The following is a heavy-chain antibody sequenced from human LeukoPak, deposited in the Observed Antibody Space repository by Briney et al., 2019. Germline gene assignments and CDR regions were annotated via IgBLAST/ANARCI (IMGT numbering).Heavy chain of an antibody. CDR2: ISSDGSDK. J-gene: IGHJ4*02. D-gene: IGHD3-22*01. Sequence: PGGSLRLSCVASGFTFSSYGMHWVRQAPGQGLEWVAVISSDGSDKQYADSVKGRFSISRDNSKNTVSLQMNTLRTEDTAMYYCAKDVYDSSAYYYDYWGQGTLVTLSS. V-gene: IGHV3-30*18. CDR3: AKDVYDSSAYYYDY. CDR1: GFTFSSYG.